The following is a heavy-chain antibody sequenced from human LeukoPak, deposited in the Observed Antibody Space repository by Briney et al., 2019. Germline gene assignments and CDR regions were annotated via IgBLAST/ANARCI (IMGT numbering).Heavy chain of an antibody. J-gene: IGHJ3*02. CDR2: IKSNTDGGTT. Sequence: GGSLRPSCVAFGFTFSSYAMSWVRQAPGKGLEWVGRIKSNTDGGTTDYAAPVKDRFTISRDDSKNTLYLEMSRLQTEDTAVYYCITDPGAWAPIWGQGTMVTVSS. CDR1: GFTFSSYA. CDR3: ITDPGAWAPI. D-gene: IGHD1-26*01. V-gene: IGHV3-15*01.